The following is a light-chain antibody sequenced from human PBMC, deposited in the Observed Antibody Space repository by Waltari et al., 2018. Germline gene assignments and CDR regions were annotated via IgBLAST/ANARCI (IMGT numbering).Light chain of an antibody. Sequence: DIQMTQSPSSLSASVGDRVTISCRASQSITGYLNWYQQKPGQAPKLLVYTASSLQSGIPLRFRGSGAGTDFTLTISSLQPEDFATYYCQQSYSTPYTFGQGTKLEIK. V-gene: IGKV1-39*01. CDR3: QQSYSTPYT. CDR2: TAS. CDR1: QSITGY. J-gene: IGKJ2*01.